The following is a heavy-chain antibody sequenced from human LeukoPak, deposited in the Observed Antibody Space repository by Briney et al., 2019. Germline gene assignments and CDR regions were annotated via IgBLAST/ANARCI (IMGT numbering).Heavy chain of an antibody. J-gene: IGHJ4*02. Sequence: ASVKVSCKASGYTFTDYYMHWVRQAPGQGLEWMGWINPNSGGTNYAQKFQGRVTMTRDTSISTAYMELSRLRSDDTAVYYCARVPPGRKIFDYWGQGTLVTVSS. CDR3: ARVPPGRKIFDY. CDR1: GYTFTDYY. CDR2: INPNSGGT. V-gene: IGHV1-2*02.